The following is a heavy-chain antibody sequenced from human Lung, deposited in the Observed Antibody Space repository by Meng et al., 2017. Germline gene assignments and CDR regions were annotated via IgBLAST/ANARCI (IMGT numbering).Heavy chain of an antibody. CDR3: ARGPTTMAHDFDY. D-gene: IGHD4-11*01. CDR2: INHSGST. J-gene: IGHJ4*02. Sequence: GQLPQWGAGLLKPSETLSLPCVVSGGSFSDYYWSWIRQPPGKGLEWIGEINHSGSTNYNPSLESRATISVDTSQNNLSLKLSSVTAADSAVYYCARGPTTMAHDFDYWGQGTLVTVSS. CDR1: GGSFSDYY. V-gene: IGHV4-34*01.